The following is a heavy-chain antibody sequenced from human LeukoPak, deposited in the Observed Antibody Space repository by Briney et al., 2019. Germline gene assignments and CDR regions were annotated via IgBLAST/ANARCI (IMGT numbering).Heavy chain of an antibody. CDR1: GFTFSSYA. Sequence: PGGSLRLSCAASGFTFSSYAMSWVRQAPGKGLEWVSAFSGSGGSTYYADSVKGRFTISRDNSKNTLYLQMNSLRAEDTAVYYCARGGTAMVTGYYDSSGYVDYWGQGTLVTVSS. CDR3: ARGGTAMVTGYYDSSGYVDY. J-gene: IGHJ4*02. V-gene: IGHV3-23*01. D-gene: IGHD3-22*01. CDR2: FSGSGGST.